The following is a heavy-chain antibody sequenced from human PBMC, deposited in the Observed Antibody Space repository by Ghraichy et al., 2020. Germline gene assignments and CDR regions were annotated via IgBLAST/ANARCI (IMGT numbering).Heavy chain of an antibody. CDR1: AGSFSSGSYY. CDR2: MYTSGST. CDR3: ARGVREGFDP. Sequence: SQTLSLTCTVSAGSFSSGSYYWSWIRQPAGKGLEWIGHMYTSGSTNYNPSLKSRVTISVDTSKNQFSLKLSSVTVADTAVYYCARGVREGFDPWGQGTLVTVSS. J-gene: IGHJ5*02. V-gene: IGHV4-61*09. D-gene: IGHD1-1*01.